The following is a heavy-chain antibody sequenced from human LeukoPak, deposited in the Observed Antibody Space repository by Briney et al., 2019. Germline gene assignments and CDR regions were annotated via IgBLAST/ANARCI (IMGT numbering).Heavy chain of an antibody. V-gene: IGHV3-30*03. CDR1: GFTFSSYG. J-gene: IGHJ4*02. Sequence: PGGSLRLSCAASGFTFSSYGMHWVRQAPGKGLEWVAVISYDGSNKYYADSVKGRFTISRDNSKNTLYLQMNSLRAEDTAVYYCARATGSYYSLGYWGQGTLVTVSS. CDR2: ISYDGSNK. CDR3: ARATGSYYSLGY. D-gene: IGHD1-26*01.